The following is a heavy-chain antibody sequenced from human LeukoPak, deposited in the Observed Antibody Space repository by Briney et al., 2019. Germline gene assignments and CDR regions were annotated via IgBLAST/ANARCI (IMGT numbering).Heavy chain of an antibody. D-gene: IGHD3-10*01. CDR2: IYPGDSDT. Sequence: GESLKISCKGSGYSFTSYWIGWVRQMPGKGLEWMGIIYPGDSDTRYSPSFQGQVTISADKSISTAYLQWSSLKASDTAMYYCARLGGAPRPYYYYYMDVWGKGTTVTISS. J-gene: IGHJ6*03. CDR3: ARLGGAPRPYYYYYMDV. V-gene: IGHV5-51*01. CDR1: GYSFTSYW.